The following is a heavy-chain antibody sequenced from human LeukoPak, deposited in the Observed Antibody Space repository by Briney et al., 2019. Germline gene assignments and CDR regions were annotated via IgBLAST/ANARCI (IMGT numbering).Heavy chain of an antibody. CDR3: ARDGANWFDP. D-gene: IGHD5-24*01. CDR2: ISASGGDT. CDR1: GFTFSGYA. V-gene: IGHV3-23*01. J-gene: IGHJ5*02. Sequence: GGSLRLSCAASGFTFSGYAMSWVRPAPGEGRGWVSSISASGGDTYYADSVKGRFNIYRDNTRNTMYLQLHSLRAEDTAIYYCARDGANWFDPWGQGSLVTVSS.